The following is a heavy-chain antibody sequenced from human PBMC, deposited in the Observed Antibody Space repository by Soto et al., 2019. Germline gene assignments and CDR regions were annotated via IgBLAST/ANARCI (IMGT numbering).Heavy chain of an antibody. V-gene: IGHV1-69*13. CDR1: GGTFSSFA. CDR2: VIPPFGTA. J-gene: IGHJ4*02. D-gene: IGHD3-3*01. Sequence: SVKVSCKASGGTFSSFAISWVRQAPGQGLEWMGGVIPPFGTANYAQKFQGRVTITADESTSTAYMLLSSLRSEDTAVYYCARGSGVVTHFDYRGQGTLVTVSS. CDR3: ARGSGVVTHFDY.